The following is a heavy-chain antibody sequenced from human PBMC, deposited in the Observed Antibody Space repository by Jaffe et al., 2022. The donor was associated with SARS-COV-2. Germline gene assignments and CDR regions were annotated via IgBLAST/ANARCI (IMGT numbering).Heavy chain of an antibody. D-gene: IGHD5-18*01. Sequence: QLQLQESGPGLVKPSETLSLTCTVSGGSISSSSYYWGWIRQPPGKGLEWIGSIYYSGSTYYNPSLKSRVTISVDTSKNQFSLKLSSVTAADTAVYYCARLLLDTAMGVGGGWYFDYWGQGTLVTVSS. CDR1: GGSISSSSYY. CDR2: IYYSGST. CDR3: ARLLLDTAMGVGGGWYFDY. J-gene: IGHJ4*02. V-gene: IGHV4-39*01.